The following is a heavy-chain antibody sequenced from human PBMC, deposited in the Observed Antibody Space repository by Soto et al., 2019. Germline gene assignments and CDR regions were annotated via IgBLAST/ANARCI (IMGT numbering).Heavy chain of an antibody. CDR1: GDSVSSNSAS. V-gene: IGHV6-1*01. CDR2: TYYRSKWYN. CDR3: ASGWQYREYYFDY. J-gene: IGHJ4*02. D-gene: IGHD2-2*01. Sequence: SQTLTLTCAISGDSVSSNSASWNWIRQSPSRGLGWLGRTYYRSKWYNDYAVSVKSRITINPDTSKNQFSLQLNSVTPEDTAVYYCASGWQYREYYFDYWGQGTLVTVSS.